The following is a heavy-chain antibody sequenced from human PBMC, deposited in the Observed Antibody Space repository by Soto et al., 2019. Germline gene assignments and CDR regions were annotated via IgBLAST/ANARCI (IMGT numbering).Heavy chain of an antibody. D-gene: IGHD4-17*01. J-gene: IGHJ6*02. Sequence: QVQLVESGGGVVQPGRSLRLSCVVSGFTFSGYGMHWVRQAPGKGLEWVAVVSYDGNREYYADSVKGRFTVSRDNSKNTLYLQMNSLRAEDTAVYYCAKDRSDYGDDVYYYFYGMDVWGQGTTVPVSS. V-gene: IGHV3-30*18. CDR2: VSYDGNRE. CDR1: GFTFSGYG. CDR3: AKDRSDYGDDVYYYFYGMDV.